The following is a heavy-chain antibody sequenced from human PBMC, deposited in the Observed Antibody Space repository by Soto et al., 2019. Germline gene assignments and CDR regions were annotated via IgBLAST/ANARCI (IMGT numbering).Heavy chain of an antibody. Sequence: QVQLVQSGAEVKKPGSSVKVSCKASGGTFSSYAISWVRQAPGQGLEWMGGIIPIFGTANYAQKFQGRVTITADESTSTAYMELSSLRSEDTAVYYCARTNYYGEGSHPAGWFDPWGQGTLVTVSS. CDR3: ARTNYYGEGSHPAGWFDP. CDR1: GGTFSSYA. D-gene: IGHD3-10*01. CDR2: IIPIFGTA. J-gene: IGHJ5*02. V-gene: IGHV1-69*01.